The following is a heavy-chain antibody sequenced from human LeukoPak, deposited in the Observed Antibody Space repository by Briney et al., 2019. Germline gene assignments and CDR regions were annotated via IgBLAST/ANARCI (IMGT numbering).Heavy chain of an antibody. CDR1: GFTFSSYW. CDR2: IKQDGSEK. J-gene: IGHJ4*02. D-gene: IGHD4-17*01. Sequence: GGSLRLSCAASGFTFSSYWMSWVRQAPGNGLEWVANIKQDGSEKYYVDSVKGRFTISRDNAKNSLYLQMNSLRAEDTAVYYCARDRGVYGEYGVDYFDYWGQGTLITVSS. CDR3: ARDRGVYGEYGVDYFDY. V-gene: IGHV3-7*01.